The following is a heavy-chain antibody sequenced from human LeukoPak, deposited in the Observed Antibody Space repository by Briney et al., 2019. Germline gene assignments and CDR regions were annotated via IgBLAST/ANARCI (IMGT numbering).Heavy chain of an antibody. J-gene: IGHJ3*02. CDR2: IIPIFGTA. D-gene: IGHD3-3*01. Sequence: SVKVSCKASGCTFSSYAISWVRQAPGQGREGMGGIIPIFGTANYAQKFQGRVTITADRSTSTAYMELSSLRSEDTAVYYCARGLRFLEWWDAFDIWGQGTMVTVSS. CDR3: ARGLRFLEWWDAFDI. V-gene: IGHV1-69*06. CDR1: GCTFSSYA.